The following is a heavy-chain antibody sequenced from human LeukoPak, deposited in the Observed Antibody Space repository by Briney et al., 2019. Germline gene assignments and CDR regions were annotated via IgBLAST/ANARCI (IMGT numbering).Heavy chain of an antibody. V-gene: IGHV3-7*03. D-gene: IGHD3-3*01. J-gene: IGHJ5*01. CDR2: IKLDGSEK. Sequence: GGSLRLSCVASGFTFGKYWMSWVRQAPGKGLEWVANIKLDGSEKNYVDSVKGRFTISRDNTKNSLYLQMNSLRAEDTAGFYCARDQYDTWSRRGNFDSWGQGTLVIVSS. CDR3: ARDQYDTWSRRGNFDS. CDR1: GFTFGKYW.